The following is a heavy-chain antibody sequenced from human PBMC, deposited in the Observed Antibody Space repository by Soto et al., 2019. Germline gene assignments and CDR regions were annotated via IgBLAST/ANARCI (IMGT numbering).Heavy chain of an antibody. D-gene: IGHD4-17*01. CDR1: GYTFTSYG. CDR2: ISAYNGNT. CDR3: AREASFYGDYGFGHDAFAI. V-gene: IGHV1-18*01. Sequence: ASVKVSCKASGYTFTSYGISWVRQAPGQGLEWMGWISAYNGNTNYAQKLQGRVTMTTDTSTSTAYMELRSLRSDDTAVYYCAREASFYGDYGFGHDAFAIWGQGTMVPVSS. J-gene: IGHJ3*02.